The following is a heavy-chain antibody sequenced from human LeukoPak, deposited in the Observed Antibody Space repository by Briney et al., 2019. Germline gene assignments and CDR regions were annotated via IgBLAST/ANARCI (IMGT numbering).Heavy chain of an antibody. Sequence: PGGSLRLSCAASGFTFSSYEMNWVRQAPGKGLEWVSYISSSGSTIYYADSVKGRFTISRDNAKNSLYLQMNSLRAEDTAVYYCARDLEVVPAARRYYGMDVWGQGTTVTVSS. CDR1: GFTFSSYE. CDR3: ARDLEVVPAARRYYGMDV. J-gene: IGHJ6*02. D-gene: IGHD2-2*01. V-gene: IGHV3-48*03. CDR2: ISSSGSTI.